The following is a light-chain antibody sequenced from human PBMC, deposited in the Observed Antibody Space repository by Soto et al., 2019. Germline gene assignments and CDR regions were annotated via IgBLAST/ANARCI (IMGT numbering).Light chain of an antibody. CDR3: QQYDNLPSIFT. J-gene: IGKJ3*01. CDR1: QDISNY. V-gene: IGKV1-33*01. CDR2: DAS. Sequence: DIQMTQSPSSLSASVGDRVTITCQASQDISNYLNWYQQKPGKAPKLLIYDASNLETGVPSRFSGSGSGTDFTFTISSLQPEDIATYYCQQYDNLPSIFTVGPGTKVDSK.